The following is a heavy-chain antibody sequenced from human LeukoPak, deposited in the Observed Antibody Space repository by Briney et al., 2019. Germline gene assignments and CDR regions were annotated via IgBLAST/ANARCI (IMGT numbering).Heavy chain of an antibody. CDR2: INPNSGGT. Sequence: GASVKVSCKASGYTFTGYYMHWVRRAPGQGLEWMGRINPNSGGTNYAQKFQGRVTMTRETSISTAYMELSRLRSDDTAVYSCAREYDSYDSSGYPRRDAFDIWGQGTMVTVSS. CDR3: AREYDSYDSSGYPRRDAFDI. CDR1: GYTFTGYY. J-gene: IGHJ3*02. V-gene: IGHV1-2*06. D-gene: IGHD3-22*01.